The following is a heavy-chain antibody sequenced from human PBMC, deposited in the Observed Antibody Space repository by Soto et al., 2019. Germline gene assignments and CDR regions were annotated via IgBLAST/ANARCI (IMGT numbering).Heavy chain of an antibody. V-gene: IGHV4-31*03. CDR2: IYYSGST. CDR3: ARAGSGILTGYPA. J-gene: IGHJ5*02. CDR1: GGSISSGGYY. D-gene: IGHD3-9*01. Sequence: SETLSLTCTVSGGSISSGGYYWSWIRQHPGKGLEWIGYIYYSGSTYYNPSLKSRVTMSVDTSKNQFSLKLSSVTAADTAVYYCARAGSGILTGYPAWGQGTLVTVSS.